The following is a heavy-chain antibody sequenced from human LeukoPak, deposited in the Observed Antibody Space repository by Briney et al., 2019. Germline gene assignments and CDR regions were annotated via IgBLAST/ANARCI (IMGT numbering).Heavy chain of an antibody. CDR3: ATLSNYVWGSYRREDAFDI. CDR2: FDPEDGET. J-gene: IGHJ3*02. Sequence: GASVKVSCKVSGYTLTELSMHWVRQAPGKGLEWMGGFDPEDGETIYAQKFQGRVTMTEDTSTDTAYMELSSLRSEGTAVYYCATLSNYVWGSYRREDAFDIWGQGTMVTVSS. V-gene: IGHV1-24*01. CDR1: GYTLTELS. D-gene: IGHD3-16*02.